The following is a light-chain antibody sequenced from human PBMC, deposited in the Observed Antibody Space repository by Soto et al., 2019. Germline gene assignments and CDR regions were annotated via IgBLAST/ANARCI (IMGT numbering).Light chain of an antibody. J-gene: IGKJ1*01. V-gene: IGKV1-5*01. CDR1: QSISRW. CDR3: QQYDNYRA. Sequence: IQMTQSPSSRSSSLGDGVTITCRASQSISRWLAWYQQKPGKAPKLLIYDASTLESGVPSRFSGSGSGTEFTLAISSLQPDDFATYYCQQYDNYRAFGQGTKVDI. CDR2: DAS.